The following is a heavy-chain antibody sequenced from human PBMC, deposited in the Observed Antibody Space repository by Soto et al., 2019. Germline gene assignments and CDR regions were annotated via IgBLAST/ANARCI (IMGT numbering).Heavy chain of an antibody. D-gene: IGHD2-8*01. CDR1: GFTFSSYH. CDR3: ARDLMGYAMDV. V-gene: IGHV3-48*03. Sequence: PGGSLRLSCAASGFTFSSYHMDWVRQAPGEGLEWVSYISSASSAIYYADSVKGRFTISRDNAKNSLFLQMNSLRAEDTAVYYCARDLMGYAMDVWGQGTTVTVSS. CDR2: ISSASSAI. J-gene: IGHJ6*02.